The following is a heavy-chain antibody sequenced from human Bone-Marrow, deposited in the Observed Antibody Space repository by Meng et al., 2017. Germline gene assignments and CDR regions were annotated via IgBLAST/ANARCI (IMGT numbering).Heavy chain of an antibody. CDR2: INPNSGGT. Sequence: QVPRGHYGVEVRSPGSAVQLPCKASGYTFTGYYMHWVRQAPGQGLEWMGRINPNSGGTNYAQKFQGRVTMTRDTSISTAYMELSRLRSDDTAVYYCARGVVGAPCDWGQGTLVTVSS. CDR3: ARGVVGAPCD. J-gene: IGHJ4*02. V-gene: IGHV1-2*06. CDR1: GYTFTGYY. D-gene: IGHD1-26*01.